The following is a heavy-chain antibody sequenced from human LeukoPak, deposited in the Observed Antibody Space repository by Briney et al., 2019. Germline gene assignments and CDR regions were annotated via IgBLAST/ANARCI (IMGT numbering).Heavy chain of an antibody. V-gene: IGHV4-39*01. CDR2: IYYSGST. Sequence: LETLSLTCTVSGSSINISSYYWGWIRQPPGKGLEWIGSIYYSGSTYYNPSFKSRVTISVDTSKNQFSLKLRSVTAADTAVYYCATPWVGYYYYYMDVWGKGTTVTVSS. D-gene: IGHD1-26*01. J-gene: IGHJ6*03. CDR1: GSSINISSYY. CDR3: ATPWVGYYYYYMDV.